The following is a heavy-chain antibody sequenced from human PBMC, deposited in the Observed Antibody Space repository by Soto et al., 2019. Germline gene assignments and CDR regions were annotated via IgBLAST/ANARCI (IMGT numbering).Heavy chain of an antibody. CDR2: IYYSGST. V-gene: IGHV4-31*03. CDR3: ARSVVLMVYANYYFDY. J-gene: IGHJ4*02. Sequence: LSLTCTVSGGSISSGGYYWSWIRQHPGKGLEWIGYIYYSGSTYYNPSLKSRVTISVDTSKNQFSLKLSSVTAADTAVYYCARSVVLMVYANYYFDYWGQGTLVTVSS. D-gene: IGHD2-8*01. CDR1: GGSISSGGYY.